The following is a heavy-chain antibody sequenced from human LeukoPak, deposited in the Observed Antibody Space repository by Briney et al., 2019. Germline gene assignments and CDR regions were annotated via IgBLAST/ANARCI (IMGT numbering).Heavy chain of an antibody. D-gene: IGHD6-13*01. Sequence: GESLKISCKGSGYSFTSFWIGWVRQMPGKGLEWMGIIYPGDSDTRYSPSFEGQVTISADKSISTAYLQWSSLKTSDTAMYYCAQIAAAGTPEVQLDYWGQGTLVTVSS. CDR3: AQIAAAGTPEVQLDY. CDR1: GYSFTSFW. V-gene: IGHV5-51*01. CDR2: IYPGDSDT. J-gene: IGHJ4*02.